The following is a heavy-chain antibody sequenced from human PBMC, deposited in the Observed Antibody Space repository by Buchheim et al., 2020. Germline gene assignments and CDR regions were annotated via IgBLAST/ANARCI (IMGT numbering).Heavy chain of an antibody. CDR1: GFTLSGHW. CDR2: INSDGSNT. J-gene: IGHJ4*02. CDR3: ARGFYGEYAFDY. V-gene: IGHV3-74*03. Sequence: EVLLVESGGGLVQPGGSLRLSCAASGFTLSGHWMHWVRQGPGKGLLWVSRINSDGSNTKYADIVKGRYTISRDNAKKMLYLQMDSLRAEDTGVYYCARGFYGEYAFDYWGQGTL. D-gene: IGHD4-17*01.